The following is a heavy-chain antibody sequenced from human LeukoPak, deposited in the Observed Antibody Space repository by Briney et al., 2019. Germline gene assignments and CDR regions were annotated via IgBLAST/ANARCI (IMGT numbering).Heavy chain of an antibody. CDR2: IYYSGST. J-gene: IGHJ4*02. CDR3: ARVTSILYYFDY. CDR1: GGSISSSSYY. V-gene: IGHV4-39*07. Sequence: PSETLSLTCTVSGGSISSSSYYWSWLRQPPGKGLEWSGSIYYSGSTYYNPSLKSRVTISVDTAKNQFSLKLSSVTAADTAVYYCARVTSILYYFDYWGQGTLVTVSS.